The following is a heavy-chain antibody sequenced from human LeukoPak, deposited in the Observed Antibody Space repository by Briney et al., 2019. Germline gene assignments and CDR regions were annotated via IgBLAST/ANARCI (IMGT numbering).Heavy chain of an antibody. J-gene: IGHJ4*02. D-gene: IGHD5-12*01. Sequence: GESLKISCTGSGYSFSTYWIGCVRQMPGKGLEWMGIIYPGDSDTRYSPSFQGQVTISADKSISTAYLQWSSLKASDTAMYYCATGDSGYDFPYWGQGTLVTVSS. CDR1: GYSFSTYW. V-gene: IGHV5-51*01. CDR3: ATGDSGYDFPY. CDR2: IYPGDSDT.